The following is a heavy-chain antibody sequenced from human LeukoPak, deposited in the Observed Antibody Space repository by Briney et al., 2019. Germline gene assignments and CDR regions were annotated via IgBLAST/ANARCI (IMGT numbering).Heavy chain of an antibody. CDR3: ARVASQGTNY. CDR2: IYSTGST. D-gene: IGHD1-1*01. CDR1: GGSISSGGYY. V-gene: IGHV4-61*02. Sequence: PSETLSLTCTVSGGSISSGGYYWSWIRQPAGKGLEYIGRIYSTGSTNYNPSLRSRVTISVDTSKNHFSLKLSSVTAADTAVYYCARVASQGTNYWGQGTLVTVSS. J-gene: IGHJ4*02.